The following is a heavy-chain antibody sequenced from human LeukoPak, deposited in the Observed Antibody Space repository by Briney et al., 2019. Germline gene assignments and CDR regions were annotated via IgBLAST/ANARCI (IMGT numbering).Heavy chain of an antibody. CDR2: IKQDGSEK. J-gene: IGHJ1*01. CDR3: ARGSEYFQH. V-gene: IGHV3-7*01. CDR1: GFTFSSYS. Sequence: GGSLRLSCAASGFTFSSYSMSWVRQAPGKGLEWVANIKQDGSEKYYVDSVKGRFTISRDNAKNSLYLQMNSLRAEDTAVYYRARGSEYFQHWGQGTLVTVSS.